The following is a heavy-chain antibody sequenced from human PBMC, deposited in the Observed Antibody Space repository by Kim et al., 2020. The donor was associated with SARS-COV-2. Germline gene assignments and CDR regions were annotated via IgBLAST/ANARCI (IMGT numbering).Heavy chain of an antibody. V-gene: IGHV3-7*01. CDR2: IKQDGSEK. Sequence: GGSLRLSCAASGFTFSSYWMSWVRQAPGKGLEWVANIKQDGSEKYYVDSVKGRFTISRDNAKNSLYLQMNSLRAEDTAVYYCARDRPDYDILTGYYFDNWFDPWGQGTLVTVSS. CDR3: ARDRPDYDILTGYYFDNWFDP. D-gene: IGHD3-9*01. J-gene: IGHJ5*02. CDR1: GFTFSSYW.